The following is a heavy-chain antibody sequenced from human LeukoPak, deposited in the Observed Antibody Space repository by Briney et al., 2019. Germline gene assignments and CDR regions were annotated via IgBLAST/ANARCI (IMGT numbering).Heavy chain of an antibody. Sequence: GGSLRLSCVVSGFTFSSYGMHWVRQAPGKGLEWVAVIWYDGSNKYYADSVKGRFTISRDNSKNTLYLQMNSLRAEDTAVYYCARDRGSYWDGGNDYWGQGTLVTVSS. J-gene: IGHJ4*02. CDR1: GFTFSSYG. CDR2: IWYDGSNK. CDR3: ARDRGSYWDGGNDY. D-gene: IGHD1-26*01. V-gene: IGHV3-33*08.